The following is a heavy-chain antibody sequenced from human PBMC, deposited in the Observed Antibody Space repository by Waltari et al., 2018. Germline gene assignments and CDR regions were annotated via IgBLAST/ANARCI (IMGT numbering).Heavy chain of an antibody. Sequence: EVQLIQSGGGLVQPGRSLRLSCAASGFTFDDYAMHWVRQAPGKGLEGVSGITWNSATVGYADSVKGRFAISRDNGKNSLYLQMNSLRPEDTALYFCAKDTRLGESSLYGWYFDCWGQGTLVTVSS. CDR1: GFTFDDYA. V-gene: IGHV3-9*01. CDR3: AKDTRLGESSLYGWYFDC. CDR2: ITWNSATV. J-gene: IGHJ4*02. D-gene: IGHD3-16*01.